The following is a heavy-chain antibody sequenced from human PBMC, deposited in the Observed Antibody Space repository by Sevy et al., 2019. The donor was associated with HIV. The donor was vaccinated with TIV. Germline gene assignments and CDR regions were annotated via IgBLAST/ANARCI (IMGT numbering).Heavy chain of an antibody. CDR2: IFYSGNI. Sequence: SETLSLTCTVSGGSMSDYYWTWIRQPPGRGLEWIGNIFYSGNINYSPSLKSGLTISIDTSKNQFSLSLRSVTAADTTVYYCARSGGTSYGGLVDSSGQGTLVTVSS. V-gene: IGHV4-59*13. CDR1: GGSMSDYY. D-gene: IGHD5-18*01. CDR3: ARSGGTSYGGLVDS. J-gene: IGHJ4*02.